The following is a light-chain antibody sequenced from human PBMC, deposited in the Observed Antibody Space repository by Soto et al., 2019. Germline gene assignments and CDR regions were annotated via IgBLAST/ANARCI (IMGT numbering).Light chain of an antibody. J-gene: IGKJ5*01. CDR3: QYLYGVPMIT. CDR2: GGY. Sequence: DIHLTQYTYLLSASFGDRFTLTCLGSQDVSDFLAWYQHAPGKAPNLLIYGGYTLQSGVPSRFSGSGSGTEFSLTITGLQPEDFATYYCQYLYGVPMITFCQGTLLEIK. V-gene: IGKV1-9*01. CDR1: QDVSDF.